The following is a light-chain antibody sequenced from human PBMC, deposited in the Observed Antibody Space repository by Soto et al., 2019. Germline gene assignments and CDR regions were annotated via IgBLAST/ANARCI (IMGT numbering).Light chain of an antibody. J-gene: IGKJ1*01. V-gene: IGKV3-20*01. Sequence: EVVLTQSPGTLSLSTGERATLSCRASQSFSSTYLVWYQQKPGQALRLLIYGATSRASGIPDRFSGSGSGTEFTLTISSLQPEDFATYYCQQYNSYSPRWTFGQGTKVAI. CDR3: QQYNSYSPRWT. CDR2: GAT. CDR1: QSFSSTY.